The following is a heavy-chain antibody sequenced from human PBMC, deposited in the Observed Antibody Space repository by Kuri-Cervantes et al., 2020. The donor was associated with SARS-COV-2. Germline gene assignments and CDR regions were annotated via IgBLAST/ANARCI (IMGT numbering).Heavy chain of an antibody. CDR1: GFTFSSYS. V-gene: IGHV3-48*04. CDR3: ARDLRGYCSGGSCYW. D-gene: IGHD2-15*01. Sequence: GGSLRLSCAASGFTFSSYSMNWVRQAPGKGLEWVSYISSSGSTIYYADSVKGRFTISRDNAKNSLYLQMNSLRAEDTAVYYCARDLRGYCSGGSCYWGGQGTLVTVSS. CDR2: ISSSGSTI. J-gene: IGHJ4*02.